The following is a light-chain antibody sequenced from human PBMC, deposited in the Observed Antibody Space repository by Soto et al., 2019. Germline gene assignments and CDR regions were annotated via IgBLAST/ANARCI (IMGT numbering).Light chain of an antibody. J-gene: IGKJ5*01. CDR2: DAS. V-gene: IGKV3-11*01. Sequence: EIVLTHSQATLSFSSVYRSPLXWRASQSVSSYLAWYQQKPGQAPRLLIYDASNRATGIPARFSGSGSGTDFTLTISSLEPEDFAVYYCQQRSNWPPTFGQGTRLENK. CDR3: QQRSNWPPT. CDR1: QSVSSY.